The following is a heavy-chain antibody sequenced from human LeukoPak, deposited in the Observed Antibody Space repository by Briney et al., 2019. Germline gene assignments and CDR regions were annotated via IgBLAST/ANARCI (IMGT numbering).Heavy chain of an antibody. CDR1: GFTFSSYS. CDR2: IWYDGSNK. D-gene: IGHD5-24*01. CDR3: ARGDGYNDAEYLQH. Sequence: GGSLRLSCAASGFTFSSYSMNWVRQAPGKGLEWVAVIWYDGSNKYYGDSVKGRFTISRDNSKKTLYLQMNSLRVEDTAVYYCARGDGYNDAEYLQHWGQGTLVTVS. J-gene: IGHJ1*01. V-gene: IGHV3-33*08.